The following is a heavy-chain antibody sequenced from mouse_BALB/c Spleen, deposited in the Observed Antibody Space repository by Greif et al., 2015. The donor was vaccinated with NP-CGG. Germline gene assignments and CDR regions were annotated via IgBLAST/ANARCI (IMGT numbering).Heavy chain of an antibody. Sequence: EVQLVESGGGLVKPGGSLKLSCAASGFTFSDYYMYWVRQTPEKRLEWVATISDGGSYTYYPDSVKGRFTISRDNAKNNLYLQMSSLKSEDTAMYYCAREGIYYDYDGVYYYAMDYWGQGTSVTVSS. CDR2: ISDGGSYT. CDR1: GFTFSDYY. D-gene: IGHD2-4*01. CDR3: AREGIYYDYDGVYYYAMDY. V-gene: IGHV5-4*02. J-gene: IGHJ4*01.